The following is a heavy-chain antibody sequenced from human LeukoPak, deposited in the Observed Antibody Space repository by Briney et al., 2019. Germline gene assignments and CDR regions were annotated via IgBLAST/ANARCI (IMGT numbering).Heavy chain of an antibody. CDR3: VREDIVVVTTLDH. V-gene: IGHV3-74*01. CDR1: GFSFSRFW. CDR2: ITSDGRNI. J-gene: IGHJ4*02. D-gene: IGHD2-21*02. Sequence: GGSLRLSCAAYGFSFSRFWMHWVRQVPGKGLVWISRITSDGRNIDCADSVKGRFTISRDDAKNTLYLQMNSLRPDDTAVYFCVREDIVVVTTLDHWGQGSLVIVSS.